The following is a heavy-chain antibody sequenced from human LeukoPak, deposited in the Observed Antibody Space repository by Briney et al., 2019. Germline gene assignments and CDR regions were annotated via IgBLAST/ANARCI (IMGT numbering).Heavy chain of an antibody. CDR2: ISSSSSYI. CDR3: ARALYCSGGSCYSAAVY. J-gene: IGHJ4*02. CDR1: GFTFSSYS. D-gene: IGHD2-15*01. V-gene: IGHV3-21*01. Sequence: GSLRLSCAASGFTFSSYSMNWVRQAPGKGLEWVSSISSSSSYIYYADSVKGRFTISRDNAKNSLYLQMNSLRAEDTAVYYCARALYCSGGSCYSAAVYWGQGTLVTVSS.